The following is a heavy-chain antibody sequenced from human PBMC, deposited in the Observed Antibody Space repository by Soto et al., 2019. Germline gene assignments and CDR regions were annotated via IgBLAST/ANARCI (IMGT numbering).Heavy chain of an antibody. D-gene: IGHD3-22*01. CDR3: ATTSDRIAAYYYDSSGYYYSDYYYGMGV. V-gene: IGHV1-18*01. J-gene: IGHJ6*02. Sequence: ASVKVSCEACGYRFTSNGISWVRQAPGQGLEWMGWISAYNGNTNYAQKLQGRVTMTTDTSTSTAYMELRSLRSDDTAVYYCATTSDRIAAYYYDSSGYYYSDYYYGMGVWGQGTTVTVSS. CDR2: ISAYNGNT. CDR1: GYRFTSNG.